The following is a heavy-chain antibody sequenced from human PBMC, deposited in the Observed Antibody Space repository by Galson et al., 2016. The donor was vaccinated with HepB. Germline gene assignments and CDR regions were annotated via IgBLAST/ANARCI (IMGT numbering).Heavy chain of an antibody. CDR2: IVVGSGNT. Sequence: SVKVSCKASGFTFSMSAVQWVRQARGQRLEWLGWIVVGSGNTNYAQKFQERINIARDMSTNTVYVEVRSLRSEDTAVYYCAARHRSALEWCGGILQGKIDGFDVWGQGTTVTVSS. D-gene: IGHD3-10*01. CDR1: GFTFSMSA. CDR3: AARHRSALEWCGGILQGKIDGFDV. J-gene: IGHJ3*01. V-gene: IGHV1-58*01.